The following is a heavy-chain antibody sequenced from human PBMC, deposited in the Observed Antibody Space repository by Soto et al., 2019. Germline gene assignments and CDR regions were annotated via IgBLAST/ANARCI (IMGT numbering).Heavy chain of an antibody. CDR2: INHSGST. CDR3: ARGEYSSSLGFDY. CDR1: GGSFSGYY. V-gene: IGHV4-34*01. Sequence: SETLSLTCAVYGGSFSGYYWSWIRQPPGKGLEWIGEINHSGSTNYNPSLKSRVTISVDTSKNQFSLKLSSVTAADTAVYYCARGEYSSSLGFDYWGQGTLVTVSS. J-gene: IGHJ4*02. D-gene: IGHD6-6*01.